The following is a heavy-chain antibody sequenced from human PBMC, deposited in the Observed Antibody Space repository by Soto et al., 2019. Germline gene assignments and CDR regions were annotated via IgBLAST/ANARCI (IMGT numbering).Heavy chain of an antibody. Sequence: GGSLRLSCAASGFTFSSHSMNWVRQAPGKGLEWVSGLSGSGASTYYADSVKGRFTISRDNSKNTLYLQMNSLRAEDTAVYYCAKGMYYDILTGYYHAAFDIWGQGTMVTVSS. D-gene: IGHD3-9*01. CDR3: AKGMYYDILTGYYHAAFDI. CDR1: GFTFSSHS. V-gene: IGHV3-23*01. CDR2: LSGSGAST. J-gene: IGHJ3*02.